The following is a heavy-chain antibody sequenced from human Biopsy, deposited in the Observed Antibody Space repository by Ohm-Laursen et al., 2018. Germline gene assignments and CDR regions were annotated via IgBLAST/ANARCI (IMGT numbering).Heavy chain of an antibody. V-gene: IGHV3-23*01. CDR3: TKAGSQDGFDI. CDR2: ISGSGDTA. Sequence: SLRLSCAAFGFTFHTYAMNWVRQAPGKGLEWVSLISGSGDTAYYPDSVKGRFTISRDNSKNTLYLEMNSLRTEETAKYYCTKAGSQDGFDIWGPGTMVTVSS. J-gene: IGHJ3*02. CDR1: GFTFHTYA. D-gene: IGHD3-10*01.